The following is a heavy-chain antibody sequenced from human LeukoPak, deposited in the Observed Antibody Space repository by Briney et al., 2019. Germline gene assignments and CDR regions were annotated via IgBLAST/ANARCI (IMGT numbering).Heavy chain of an antibody. V-gene: IGHV1-69*13. CDR3: ARGVLEYQLLFWFDP. CDR2: IIPIFGTA. CDR1: GYTFTGYY. D-gene: IGHD2-2*01. J-gene: IGHJ5*02. Sequence: SVKVSCKASGYTFTGYYMHWVRQAPGQGLEWMGGIIPIFGTANYAQKFQGRVTITADESTSTAYMELSSLRSEDTAVYYCARGVLEYQLLFWFDPWGQGTLVTVSS.